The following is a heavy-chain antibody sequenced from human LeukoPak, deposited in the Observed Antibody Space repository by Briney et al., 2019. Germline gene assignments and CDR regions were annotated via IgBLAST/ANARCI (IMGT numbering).Heavy chain of an antibody. Sequence: GGSLRLSCAASGFSFSSSWMLWVRQTPGKGLVWLSRISPYGSSTSYADSVKGRFTVSRDIARNTLSLQMNSLRAEDSAVYYCARLQGITPQPMTEGFDIWGQGTMVTVSS. D-gene: IGHD3-16*01. V-gene: IGHV3-74*01. CDR2: ISPYGSST. J-gene: IGHJ3*02. CDR1: GFSFSSSW. CDR3: ARLQGITPQPMTEGFDI.